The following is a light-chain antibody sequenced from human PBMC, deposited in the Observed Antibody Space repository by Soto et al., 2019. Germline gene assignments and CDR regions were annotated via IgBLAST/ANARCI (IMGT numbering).Light chain of an antibody. J-gene: IGKJ5*01. CDR3: QQYNSYSIT. CDR1: QSIRSW. CDR2: DAS. Sequence: DIQMTQSPSTLSASVGDRVTITCRASQSIRSWLAWYQQKPGKAPKLLIYDASSLESGVPSRFSGSGSGTEFTLTISSLQPDDFVTYYCQQYNSYSITFGQGTRLEIK. V-gene: IGKV1-5*01.